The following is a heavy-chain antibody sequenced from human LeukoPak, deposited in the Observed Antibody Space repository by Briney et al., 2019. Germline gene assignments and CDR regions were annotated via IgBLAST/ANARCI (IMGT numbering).Heavy chain of an antibody. CDR2: IYYSGST. CDR3: ARADTSAFDY. Sequence: SETLSLTCTVSGGSVSSGSYYWSWIRQPPGKGLEWIGYIYYSGSTNYNPSLKSRVTISVDTSKNQFSLQLNSVTPEDTAVYYCARADTSAFDYWGQGTLVTVSS. CDR1: GGSVSSGSYY. V-gene: IGHV4-61*01. J-gene: IGHJ4*02. D-gene: IGHD3-16*01.